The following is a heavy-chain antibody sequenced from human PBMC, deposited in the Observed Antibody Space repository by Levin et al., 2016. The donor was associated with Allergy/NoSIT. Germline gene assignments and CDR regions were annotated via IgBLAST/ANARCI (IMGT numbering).Heavy chain of an antibody. V-gene: IGHV4-39*07. Sequence: SETLSLTCTVSGGSISSKSYYWGWIRQPPGKGLEWFGSFYYGGMTYYNPSLKSRATISVDTSKNQFSLKLTSVTAADTAVYYCARDGGPDPPLGHWGQGTLVTVSS. CDR3: ARDGGPDPPLGH. D-gene: IGHD3-16*01. CDR2: FYYGGMT. J-gene: IGHJ4*02. CDR1: GGSISSKSYY.